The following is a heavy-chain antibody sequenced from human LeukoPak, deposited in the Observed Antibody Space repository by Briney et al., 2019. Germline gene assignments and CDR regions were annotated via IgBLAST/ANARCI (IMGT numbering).Heavy chain of an antibody. J-gene: IGHJ4*01. Sequence: ASVKVSCKASGYTLTRYNLHWVRQPPAQGLEWMAMINPDGGFTTYAQKFQGRVTTTRDTSTSTVYMELSSLGSKDTAVYYCARDSKSWSFDHWGQGTLVTVSS. CDR1: GYTLTRYN. CDR2: INPDGGFT. V-gene: IGHV1-46*01. CDR3: ARDSKSWSFDH. D-gene: IGHD3-3*02.